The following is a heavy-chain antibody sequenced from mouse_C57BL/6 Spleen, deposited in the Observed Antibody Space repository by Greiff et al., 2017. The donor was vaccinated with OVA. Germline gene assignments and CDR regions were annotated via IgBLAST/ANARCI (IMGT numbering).Heavy chain of an antibody. V-gene: IGHV1-55*01. CDR3: ARRNYGSSEDYFDY. Sequence: QVQLKQSGAELVKPGASVKMSCKASGYTFTSYWITWVKQRPGQGLEWIGDIYPGSGSTNYNEKFKSKATLTVDTSSSTAYMQLSSLTSEDSAVYYCARRNYGSSEDYFDYWGQGTTLTVSS. CDR2: IYPGSGST. J-gene: IGHJ2*01. D-gene: IGHD1-1*01. CDR1: GYTFTSYW.